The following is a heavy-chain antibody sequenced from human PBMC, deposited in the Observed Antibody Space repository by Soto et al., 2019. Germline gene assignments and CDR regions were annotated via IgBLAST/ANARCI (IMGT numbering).Heavy chain of an antibody. CDR1: GGPINSGNFC. J-gene: IGHJ6*02. CDR3: ARDQAPYYDSWSGSSRDGYYGMDV. V-gene: IGHV4-30-4*01. D-gene: IGHD3-3*01. CDR2: TYYSGVP. Sequence: TLSLTCTVSGGPINSGNFCWGWIRQHPGKGLEWIGFTYYSGVPSCNPSLKSRVTISVDTSMNRFSLTFTSVTAADTARYYCARDQAPYYDSWSGSSRDGYYGMDVWGQGITVTVSS.